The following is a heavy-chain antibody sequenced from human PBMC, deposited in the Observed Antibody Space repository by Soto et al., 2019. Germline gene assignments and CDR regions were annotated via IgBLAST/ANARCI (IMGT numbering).Heavy chain of an antibody. CDR1: GYNFVAYY. V-gene: IGHV1-2*02. Sequence: AAVKVSCKASGYNFVAYYMHWVGQAPGQGREGMGGINPSSGATNFAERFQGRGTMTSDTSIRTFYMEIKRLNSEDTGVYFCAKDRQYGDYGYNFDYWGQGTLVTVSS. D-gene: IGHD2-21*02. CDR3: AKDRQYGDYGYNFDY. J-gene: IGHJ4*02. CDR2: INPSSGAT.